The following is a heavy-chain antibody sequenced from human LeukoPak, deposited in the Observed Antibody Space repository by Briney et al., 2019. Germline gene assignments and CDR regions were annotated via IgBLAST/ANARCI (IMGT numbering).Heavy chain of an antibody. CDR3: ASFDS. J-gene: IGHJ4*02. CDR1: GASISRYY. Sequence: SETLSLTCSVPGASISRYYWSWIRQPPRKGLEWIGYISTPGSTSYNPSLQSRVTISADTSKHQISLNLTSLTAADTAVYYCASFDSWGQGALVIVSA. CDR2: ISTPGST. V-gene: IGHV4-4*09.